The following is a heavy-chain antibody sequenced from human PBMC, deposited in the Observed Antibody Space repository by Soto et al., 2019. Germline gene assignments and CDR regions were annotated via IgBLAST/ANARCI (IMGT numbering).Heavy chain of an antibody. CDR1: CGSVSRSHW. V-gene: IGHV4-4*02. D-gene: IGHD3-22*01. J-gene: IGHJ5*02. CDR3: ASVGSDYDNSGYYLP. CDR2: IYHSGST. Sequence: SSETLSLTCIVSCGSVSRSHWWSWVRQPPGRGLEWIGEIYHSGSTTYNPSLKSRATISVDKSENQFSLRLKSVTAADTAVYYCASVGSDYDNSGYYLPWGPGTLVTVSS.